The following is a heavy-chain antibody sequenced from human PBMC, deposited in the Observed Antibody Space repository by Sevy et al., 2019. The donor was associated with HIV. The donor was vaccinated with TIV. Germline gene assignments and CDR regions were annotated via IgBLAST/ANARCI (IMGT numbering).Heavy chain of an antibody. CDR2: ISSSGSSI. Sequence: GGSLRLSCTASGFTFSSYDMNWVRQAPGKGLERVSKISSSGSSIYYADSVKGRFTISRDNAKNSLNLQMNSLRAEETAVYYCTRNGGAFDNGFDPWRQGTLVTVSS. V-gene: IGHV3-48*03. CDR3: TRNGGAFDNGFDP. D-gene: IGHD2-8*01. CDR1: GFTFSSYD. J-gene: IGHJ5*02.